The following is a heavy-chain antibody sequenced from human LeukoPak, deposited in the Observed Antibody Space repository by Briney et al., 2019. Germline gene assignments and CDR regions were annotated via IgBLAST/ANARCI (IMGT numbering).Heavy chain of an antibody. Sequence: PGGSLRLSCAASGFTSSSSWMSWVRQAPGKRLEWVAYIKADGSEKHYVDSVKGRFTISRDNAKTSLYLQMNSLRVEDTAVYYCTMGVELLPYWGQGTLVTVSS. CDR2: IKADGSEK. V-gene: IGHV3-7*01. J-gene: IGHJ4*02. D-gene: IGHD1-26*01. CDR1: GFTSSSSW. CDR3: TMGVELLPY.